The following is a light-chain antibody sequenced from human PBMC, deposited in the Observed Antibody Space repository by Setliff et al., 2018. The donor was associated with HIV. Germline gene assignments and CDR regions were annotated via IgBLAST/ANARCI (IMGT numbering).Light chain of an antibody. CDR1: SSDVGSPLSS. CDR2: EVT. Sequence: QSALTQPAYLSGSLGQSINISCTGSSSDVGSPLSSVSWYQQNPGEVPKLLLYEVTRRPSGISDRFSSSKSGNTASLTISGLLTEDEADYYCCSYGRGDIWIFGGGTKVTV. V-gene: IGLV2-23*02. J-gene: IGLJ2*01. CDR3: CSYGRGDIWI.